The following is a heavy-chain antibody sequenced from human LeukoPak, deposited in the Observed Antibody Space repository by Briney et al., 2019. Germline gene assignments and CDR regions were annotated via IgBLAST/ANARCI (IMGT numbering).Heavy chain of an antibody. J-gene: IGHJ4*02. CDR3: AGDQLRRYCTSTNCYTSFYY. V-gene: IGHV3-53*01. CDR2: FYSGGHT. CDR1: GFSVSSNY. D-gene: IGHD2-2*02. Sequence: GGSLRLSCIDSGFSVSSNYLSWVRQAPGKGLEWVSVFYSGGHTYYADSVRGRFTVSRDNSKTTIYLQMISLRAADTAVYYCAGDQLRRYCTSTNCYTSFYYWGRGTLVTVSS.